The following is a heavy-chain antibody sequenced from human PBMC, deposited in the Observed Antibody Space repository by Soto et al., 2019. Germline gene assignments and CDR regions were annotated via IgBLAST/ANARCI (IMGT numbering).Heavy chain of an antibody. CDR2: IYPGDSDT. D-gene: IGHD6-13*01. Sequence: GESLKISCKGSGYSFTSYWIGWVRQIPGKGLEWMGIIYPGDSDTRYSPSFQGQVTISADKSISTAYLQWSSLKASDTAMYYCARVDLIGYSSRWSLRPWGQGTLVTVSS. J-gene: IGHJ5*02. V-gene: IGHV5-51*01. CDR1: GYSFTSYW. CDR3: ARVDLIGYSSRWSLRP.